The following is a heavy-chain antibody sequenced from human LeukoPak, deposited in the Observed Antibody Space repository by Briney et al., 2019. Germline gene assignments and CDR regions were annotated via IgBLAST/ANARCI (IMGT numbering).Heavy chain of an antibody. CDR1: GFSVSSNY. V-gene: IGHV3-53*01. CDR3: AKDTVLMVYAEFDY. J-gene: IGHJ4*02. CDR2: IYSGDKT. D-gene: IGHD2-8*01. Sequence: GGSLRLSCAASGFSVSSNYMSWVRQAPGKGLECVSVIYSGDKTYYTDSVKGRFTISRDNSKNTLFLQMNSLRAEDTAVYYCAKDTVLMVYAEFDYWGQGTLVTVSS.